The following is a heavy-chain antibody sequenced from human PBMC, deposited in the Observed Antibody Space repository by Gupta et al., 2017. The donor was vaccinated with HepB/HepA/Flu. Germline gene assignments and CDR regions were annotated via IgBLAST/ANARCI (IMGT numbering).Heavy chain of an antibody. CDR3: ARSVKDVQLNPYYYGMDV. D-gene: IGHD6-6*01. CDR1: GGSISTYF. CDR2: IYYSGST. V-gene: IGHV4-59*01. J-gene: IGHJ6*02. Sequence: QVHLQASRPGLVKPSETLSLTCTVSGGSISTYFWSWIRQSPGKGLEWIGYIYYSGSTTYNPSLKSRVTISVDTSKNQFSLKLRSVTAADSALYYCARSVKDVQLNPYYYGMDVWGQGTTVTVSS.